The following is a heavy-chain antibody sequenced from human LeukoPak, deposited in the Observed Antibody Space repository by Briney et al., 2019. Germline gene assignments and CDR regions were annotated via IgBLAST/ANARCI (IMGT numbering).Heavy chain of an antibody. J-gene: IGHJ4*02. V-gene: IGHV3-30-3*01. D-gene: IGHD7-27*01. Sequence: GRSLRLSCAASGFIFSSYAMHWVRQAPGKGLEWVAVISNDGSNKYYADSVKGRFTVSRDNFRNTMYLQMNSLRAEDTAVYYCETPYLGDFDFWGQGTLVTVSS. CDR3: ETPYLGDFDF. CDR1: GFIFSSYA. CDR2: ISNDGSNK.